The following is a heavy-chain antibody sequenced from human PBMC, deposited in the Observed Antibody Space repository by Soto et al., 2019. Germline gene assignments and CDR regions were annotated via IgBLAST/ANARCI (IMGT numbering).Heavy chain of an antibody. Sequence: SVKVSCKASGCTFSSYAISWVRQAPGQGLEWMGGIIPNFGTTNYAQKLQGRVTMTTDTSTSTAYMELRSLRSDDTAVYYCARDPDYDFWSGYPRTDYWGQGTLVTVSS. V-gene: IGHV1-69*05. D-gene: IGHD3-3*01. CDR2: IIPNFGTT. J-gene: IGHJ4*02. CDR3: ARDPDYDFWSGYPRTDY. CDR1: GCTFSSYA.